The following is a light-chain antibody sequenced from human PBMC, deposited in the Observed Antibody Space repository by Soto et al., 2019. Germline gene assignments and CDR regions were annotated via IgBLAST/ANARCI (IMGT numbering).Light chain of an antibody. CDR1: QSVLSK. V-gene: IGKV3-15*01. Sequence: EIVMTQSPATLSVSPGERATLSCRASQSVLSKLAWYQQKPGQAPRLLIYGAFTRATDIPGRLSGSGSGTEFTLTISSLQSEDFAVYYCQQYNNWPITFGQGTRLEIK. J-gene: IGKJ5*01. CDR3: QQYNNWPIT. CDR2: GAF.